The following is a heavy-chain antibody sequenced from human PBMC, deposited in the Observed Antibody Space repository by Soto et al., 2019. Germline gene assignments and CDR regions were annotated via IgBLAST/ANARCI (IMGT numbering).Heavy chain of an antibody. CDR3: ARTSYSSSWLIFDY. CDR1: GFSLSTSGVG. D-gene: IGHD6-13*01. V-gene: IGHV2-5*02. Sequence: QITLKESGPTLVKPTQTLTLTCTFSGFSLSTSGVGVGWIRQPPGKALEWLALTYWDDDKPYSPSLKSRLTITQDTSKNQVALTMTNMDPVDTGTYYCARTSYSSSWLIFDYWGQGTLVTVSS. CDR2: TYWDDDK. J-gene: IGHJ4*02.